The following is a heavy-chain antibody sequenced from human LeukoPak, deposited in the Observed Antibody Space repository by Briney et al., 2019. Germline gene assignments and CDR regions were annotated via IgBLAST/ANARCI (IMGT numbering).Heavy chain of an antibody. J-gene: IGHJ5*02. Sequence: ASVKVSCKASGYTFTGYYMHWVRHAPGQGLEWMGWINPNSGGTNYAQKFQGRVTMTRDTSISTAYMELSRLRSDDTAVYYCARVAWPYYYGSGSYKDWFDPWGQGTLVTVSS. CDR3: ARVAWPYYYGSGSYKDWFDP. V-gene: IGHV1-2*02. CDR2: INPNSGGT. D-gene: IGHD3-10*01. CDR1: GYTFTGYY.